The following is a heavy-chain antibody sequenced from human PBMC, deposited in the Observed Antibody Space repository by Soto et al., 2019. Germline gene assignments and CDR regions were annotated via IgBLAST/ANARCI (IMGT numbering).Heavy chain of an antibody. V-gene: IGHV3-53*01. J-gene: IGHJ4*02. D-gene: IGHD3-3*01. CDR2: IYSGGSA. CDR1: GFSASATY. CDR3: ERGEEWGWRHYFYL. Sequence: PVGSLRLSFAASGFSASATYMSWVRQAPGKGLEWVSVIYSGGSASYADSLKGRFTISRDNSKNTVYLQMNNMRADDTGVYYCERGEEWGWRHYFYLWGQGTPVTVSS.